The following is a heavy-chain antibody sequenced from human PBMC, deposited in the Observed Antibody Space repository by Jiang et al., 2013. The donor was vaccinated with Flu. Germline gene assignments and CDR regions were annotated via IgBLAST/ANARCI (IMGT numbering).Heavy chain of an antibody. CDR2: ISYDGRHK. CDR1: GFSFSNYA. CDR3: ARPIMGTTPDAFDI. D-gene: IGHD1-14*01. J-gene: IGHJ3*02. Sequence: LVESGGGVVQPGRSLRVSCAASGFSFSNYAMHWVRQAPGKGLEWVAVISYDGRHKFYADFVKGRFTISRDDSKNTLYLQMNSLRADDTAVYFCARPIMGTTPDAFDIWGQGTMVTVSS. V-gene: IGHV3-30*03.